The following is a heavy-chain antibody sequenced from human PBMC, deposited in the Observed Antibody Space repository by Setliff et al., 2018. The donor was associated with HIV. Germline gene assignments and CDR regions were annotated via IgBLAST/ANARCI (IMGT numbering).Heavy chain of an antibody. Sequence: GGSLRLSCAASGFTFSSYTMNWVRQAPGKGLEWVSSISSSNSYIYYADSVKGRFTISRDNAKNSLYLQMNSLRAEDTAVYYCARALSWSHDAFDIWGQGTMVTVSS. CDR3: ARALSWSHDAFDI. CDR2: ISSSNSYI. J-gene: IGHJ3*02. D-gene: IGHD2-8*02. V-gene: IGHV3-21*01. CDR1: GFTFSSYT.